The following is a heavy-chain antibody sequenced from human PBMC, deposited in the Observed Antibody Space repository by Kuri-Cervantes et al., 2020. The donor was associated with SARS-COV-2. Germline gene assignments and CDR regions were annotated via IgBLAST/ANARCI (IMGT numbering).Heavy chain of an antibody. V-gene: IGHV1-18*01. CDR3: ARVHDYGDLRRWAADY. J-gene: IGHJ4*02. CDR1: GYTFTSYG. Sequence: ASVKVSCKASGYTFTSYGISWVRQAPGQGLEWMGWISAYNGNTNYAQKLQGRVTMTTDTSTSTAYMELRSPRSDDTAVYYCARVHDYGDLRRWAADYWGQGTLVTVSS. CDR2: ISAYNGNT. D-gene: IGHD4-17*01.